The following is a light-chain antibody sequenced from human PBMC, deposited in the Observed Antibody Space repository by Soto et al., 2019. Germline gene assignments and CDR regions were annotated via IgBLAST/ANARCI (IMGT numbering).Light chain of an antibody. CDR1: QSVSSNY. J-gene: IGKJ2*01. V-gene: IGKV3-20*01. CDR2: GAS. Sequence: EIVLTQSPGTLSLSPGERATLSCRASQSVSSNYLAWYQQKPGQAPRLLISGASSRATGIPDRFSGSGSGTDYTLTISRLEPEDFAVYYCQQYGTSLYTFGQGTKLEIK. CDR3: QQYGTSLYT.